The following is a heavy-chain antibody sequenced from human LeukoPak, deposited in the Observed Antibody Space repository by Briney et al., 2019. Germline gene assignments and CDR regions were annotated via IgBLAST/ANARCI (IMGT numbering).Heavy chain of an antibody. J-gene: IGHJ4*02. D-gene: IGHD1-26*01. CDR1: GFTFGDHY. CDR2: ISSSSSYI. Sequence: GGSLRLSCAASGFTFGDHYMSWVRQAPGKGLEWVSSISSSSSYIYYADSVKGRFTISRDNAKNSLYLQMNSLRAEDTAVYYCARGHGGSYPYWGQGTLVTVSS. V-gene: IGHV3-11*06. CDR3: ARGHGGSYPY.